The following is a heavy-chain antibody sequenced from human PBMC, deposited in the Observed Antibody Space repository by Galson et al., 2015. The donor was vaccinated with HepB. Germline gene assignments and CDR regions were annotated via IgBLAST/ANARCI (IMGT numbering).Heavy chain of an antibody. J-gene: IGHJ6*02. CDR3: GRGIEVVPDASGMDV. CDR1: GFTFRSHW. Sequence: SLRLSCAASGFTFRSHWMHWVRQAPGKGLVWVSRINRDGSSTNYADSVKGRFTISRDNAKNTLYLQVSSLRAEDTAVYYCGRGIEVVPDASGMDVWGQGTTVTVSS. D-gene: IGHD2-2*01. V-gene: IGHV3-74*01. CDR2: INRDGSST.